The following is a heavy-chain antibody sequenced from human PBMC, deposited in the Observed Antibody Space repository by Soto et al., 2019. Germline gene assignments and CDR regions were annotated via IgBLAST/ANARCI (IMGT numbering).Heavy chain of an antibody. J-gene: IGHJ1*01. CDR2: IYYSGST. CDR1: GGSISSYY. Sequence: PSETLSLTCTVSGGSISSYYWSWIRQPPGKGLEWIGYIYYSGSTNYNPSLKSRVTISVDTSKNQFSLKLSSVTAADTAVYYCARVDDSSGYYSGNGYFQHWGQGTLVTVSS. V-gene: IGHV4-59*01. CDR3: ARVDDSSGYYSGNGYFQH. D-gene: IGHD3-22*01.